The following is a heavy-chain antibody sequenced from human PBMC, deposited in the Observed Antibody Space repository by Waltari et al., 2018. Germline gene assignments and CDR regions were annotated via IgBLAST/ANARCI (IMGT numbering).Heavy chain of an antibody. CDR1: GFTFSSYA. D-gene: IGHD6-19*01. Sequence: EVQLLESGGGLVQPGGSLRLSCAASGFTFSSYAMSWVRQAPGKGLEWGSAISGSGGSTYYADSVKGRFTISRDNSKNTLYLQMNSLRAEDTAVYYCAKGSTPRIAVAGISIYALDYWGQGTLVTVSS. CDR3: AKGSTPRIAVAGISIYALDY. V-gene: IGHV3-23*01. CDR2: ISGSGGST. J-gene: IGHJ4*02.